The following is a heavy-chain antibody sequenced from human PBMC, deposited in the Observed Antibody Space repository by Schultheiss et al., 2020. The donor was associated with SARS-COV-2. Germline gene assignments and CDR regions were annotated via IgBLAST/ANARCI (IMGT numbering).Heavy chain of an antibody. J-gene: IGHJ4*02. V-gene: IGHV4-39*01. Sequence: SQTLSLTCPVSGGSITSSSYYWGWIRQPPGKGLEWIGSIYYSGRTYYNPSLKSRVTVSVDTSKNQLSLKLSSVTAADTAMFFCARSYGDNVFGYFDSWGRGIPVTVSS. CDR3: ARSYGDNVFGYFDS. CDR2: IYYSGRT. CDR1: GGSITSSSYY. D-gene: IGHD4-17*01.